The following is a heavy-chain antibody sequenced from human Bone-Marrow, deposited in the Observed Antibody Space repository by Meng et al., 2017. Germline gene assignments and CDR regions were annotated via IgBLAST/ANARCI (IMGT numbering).Heavy chain of an antibody. CDR2: INDGNGNT. CDR1: GYTFTSYA. Sequence: QVQLVQSGAEVKKPGSSVKVSCKASGYTFTSYAMHWVRQAPGQRLEWMGWINDGNGNTKYSQKFQGRVTINRDKSASTAYMELSSLRSEDTAVYYCARGDYWGQGTLVTVSS. J-gene: IGHJ4*02. V-gene: IGHV1-3*01. CDR3: ARGDY.